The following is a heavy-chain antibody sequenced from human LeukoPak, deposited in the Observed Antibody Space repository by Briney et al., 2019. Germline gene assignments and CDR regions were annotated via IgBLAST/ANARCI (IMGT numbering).Heavy chain of an antibody. CDR2: INHSGST. J-gene: IGHJ4*02. D-gene: IGHD5-18*01. CDR3: ARNTAPFDY. CDR1: GFTFSSYG. Sequence: GSLRLSCAASGFTFSSYGMHWVRQPPGKGLEWIGEINHSGSTNYNPSLKSRVTISVDTSKNQFSLKLSSVTAADTAVYYCARNTAPFDYWGQGTLVTVSS. V-gene: IGHV4-34*01.